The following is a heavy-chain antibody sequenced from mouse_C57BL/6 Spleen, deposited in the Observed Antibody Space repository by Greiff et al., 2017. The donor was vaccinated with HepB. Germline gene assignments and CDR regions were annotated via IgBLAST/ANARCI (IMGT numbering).Heavy chain of an antibody. V-gene: IGHV1-7*01. J-gene: IGHJ4*01. CDR2: INPSSGYT. Sequence: QVQLQQSGAELAKPGASVKLSCKASGYTFTSYWMHWVKQRPGQGLEWIGYINPSSGYTKYNQKFKDKATLTADKSSSTAYMQLSSLTYEDSAVYYCASRTPYDGYPYYYAMDYWGQGTSVTVSS. CDR3: ASRTPYDGYPYYYAMDY. CDR1: GYTFTSYW. D-gene: IGHD2-3*01.